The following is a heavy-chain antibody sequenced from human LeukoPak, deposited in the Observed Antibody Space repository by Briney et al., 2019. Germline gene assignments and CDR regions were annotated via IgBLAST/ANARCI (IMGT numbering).Heavy chain of an antibody. CDR2: ISWNSGSI. J-gene: IGHJ4*02. CDR1: GFTFDDYA. Sequence: PGGSLRLSCAASGFTFDDYAMHWVRQAPGKGLEWVSGISWNSGSIGYADSVKGRFTISRDNAKNSLYLQMNSLRAEDTAVYYCASNYGGDSNYWGQGTLVTVSS. CDR3: ASNYGGDSNY. D-gene: IGHD4-23*01. V-gene: IGHV3-9*01.